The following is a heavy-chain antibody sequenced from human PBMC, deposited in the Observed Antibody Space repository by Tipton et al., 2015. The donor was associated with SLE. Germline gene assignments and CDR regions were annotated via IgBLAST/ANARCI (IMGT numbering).Heavy chain of an antibody. CDR2: IYYSGST. D-gene: IGHD6-6*01. Sequence: TLSLTCTVSGGSISSSSYYWGWIRQPPGKGLEWIGSIYYSGSTYYNPSLKSRVTISVDTSKNQFSLKLSSVTAADTAVYYCARTWEEAARVDYWGQGTLVTVSS. CDR3: ARTWEEAARVDY. J-gene: IGHJ4*02. CDR1: GGSISSSSYY. V-gene: IGHV4-39*07.